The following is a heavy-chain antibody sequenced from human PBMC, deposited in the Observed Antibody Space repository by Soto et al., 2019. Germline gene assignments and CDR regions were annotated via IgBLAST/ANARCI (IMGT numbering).Heavy chain of an antibody. CDR1: GGTFSSYA. D-gene: IGHD1-26*01. V-gene: IGHV1-69*13. CDR2: IIPIFGTA. CDR3: ARSVGIVTNWFDP. Sequence: SVKVSCKASGGTFSSYAISWVRQAPGQGLEWMGGIIPIFGTANYAQKFQGRVTITADESTSTAYMELSSLRSEDTAVYYCARSVGIVTNWFDPWGQGTLVTVSS. J-gene: IGHJ5*02.